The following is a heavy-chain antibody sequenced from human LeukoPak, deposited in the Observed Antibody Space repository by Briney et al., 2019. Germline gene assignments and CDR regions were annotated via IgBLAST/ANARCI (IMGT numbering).Heavy chain of an antibody. CDR1: GFTFSDYS. V-gene: IGHV3-11*04. CDR3: ARADF. J-gene: IGHJ4*02. CDR2: ISSSGVTL. Sequence: GGSLRLSCAASGFTFSDYSMSWIRQTPGKGLEWVSYISSSGVTLYYADSVKGRFTISRDNAKNSLYLQMNSLRAEDTAVYYCARADFWGQGTLVTVSS.